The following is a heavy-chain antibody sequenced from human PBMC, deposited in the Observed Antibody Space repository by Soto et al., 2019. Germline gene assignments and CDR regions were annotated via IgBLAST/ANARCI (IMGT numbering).Heavy chain of an antibody. J-gene: IGHJ3*02. V-gene: IGHV4-30-2*01. CDR1: CGSISSGTYS. Sequence: SETLSLTCAVSCGSISSGTYSWSWIRQPPGKGLEWIAYIYHSGSTYYNPSLKSRGTISVDKSKNQFSLKLTSVTAADTAVYYCARGTRDDAFDIWGQGTMVTVSS. D-gene: IGHD2-2*01. CDR2: IYHSGST. CDR3: ARGTRDDAFDI.